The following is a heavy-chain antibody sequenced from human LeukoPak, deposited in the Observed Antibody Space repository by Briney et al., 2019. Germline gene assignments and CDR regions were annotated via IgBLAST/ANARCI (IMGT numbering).Heavy chain of an antibody. CDR3: ARGGDGQQLVLVY. Sequence: SETLSLTCAVYGGSSSGYYCSWIRQPPGKGLEWIGEINHSGSSNYNPSLKSRVTISADTAKSQFSLKLSSVTAADTAVYYCARGGDGQQLVLVYWGQGTLVTVSS. CDR1: GGSSSGYY. D-gene: IGHD6-13*01. J-gene: IGHJ4*02. V-gene: IGHV4-34*01. CDR2: INHSGSS.